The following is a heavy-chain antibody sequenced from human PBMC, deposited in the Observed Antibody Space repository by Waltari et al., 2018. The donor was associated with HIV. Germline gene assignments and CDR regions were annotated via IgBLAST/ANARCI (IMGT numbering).Heavy chain of an antibody. J-gene: IGHJ6*02. CDR1: GFTVSSNY. CDR2: IYSGGST. CDR3: ARSSFWSSYGMDV. Sequence: EVQLVESGGGLIQPGGSLRLSCAASGFTVSSNYLSWFRQAPGKGLEWVSVIYSGGSTYYADSVKGRFTISRDNSKNTLYLQMNSLRAEDTAVYYCARSSFWSSYGMDVWGQGTTVTVSS. V-gene: IGHV3-53*01. D-gene: IGHD3-3*01.